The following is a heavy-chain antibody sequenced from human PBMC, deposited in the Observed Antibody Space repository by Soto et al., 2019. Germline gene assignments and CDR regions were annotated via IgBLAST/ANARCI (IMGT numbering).Heavy chain of an antibody. V-gene: IGHV3-23*01. J-gene: IGHJ6*01. CDR2: ISGSGGST. CDR3: ARVGGGTPYYYYYGMDV. Sequence: PRGSLRLCCAASGFTFNSYAMSWFRQAPGKGLEWVSAISGSGGSTYYADSVKGRFTISRDNSKNTLYLQMNSLRAEDTAVYYCARVGGGTPYYYYYGMDVRAQRPPVTVS. D-gene: IGHD2-15*01. CDR1: GFTFNSYA.